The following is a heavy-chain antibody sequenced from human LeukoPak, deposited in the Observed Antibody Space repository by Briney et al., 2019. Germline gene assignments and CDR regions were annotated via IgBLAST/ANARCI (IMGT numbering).Heavy chain of an antibody. CDR2: IYYSGST. D-gene: IGHD6-19*01. CDR3: ARHVPVPGGWYGAYFDY. J-gene: IGHJ4*02. CDR1: GGSISSSSYY. V-gene: IGHV4-39*01. Sequence: SETLSLTCTVSGGSISSSSYYWGWIRQPPGKGLEWIVSIYYSGSTYYNPSLKSRVTISGDTSKNQFSLKLSSVTAADTAVYYCARHVPVPGGWYGAYFDYWGQGTLVTVSS.